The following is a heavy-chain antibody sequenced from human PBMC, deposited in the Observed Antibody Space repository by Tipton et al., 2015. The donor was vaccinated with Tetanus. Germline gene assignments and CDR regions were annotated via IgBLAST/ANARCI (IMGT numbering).Heavy chain of an antibody. Sequence: QVQLVQSGAEVKKPGASVKVSCKASGYTFTSYDINWVRQATGQGLEWMGWMNPNSGNTGYAQKFQGRVTMTRNTSISTAYMELSSLRSEDTAVYYCARGKSVVVAATLLHHFDYWGQGTLVTVSS. V-gene: IGHV1-8*01. CDR3: ARGKSVVVAATLLHHFDY. CDR1: GYTFTSYD. CDR2: MNPNSGNT. D-gene: IGHD2-15*01. J-gene: IGHJ4*02.